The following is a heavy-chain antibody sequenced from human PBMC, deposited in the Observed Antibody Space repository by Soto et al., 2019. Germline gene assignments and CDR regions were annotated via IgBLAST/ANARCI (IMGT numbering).Heavy chain of an antibody. D-gene: IGHD3-10*01. CDR1: GFTFRSYA. Sequence: QVQLVESGGGVVQPGRSLRLSCAASGFTFRSYAMHWVRQAPGKGLEWVAVISFDGSNKYYADSVKGRFTISRDNSENTLYLQMNSLRDEDTAVYYCARGGLEILWFRGNYWGQGTLVTVSS. CDR2: ISFDGSNK. J-gene: IGHJ4*02. CDR3: ARGGLEILWFRGNY. V-gene: IGHV3-30-3*01.